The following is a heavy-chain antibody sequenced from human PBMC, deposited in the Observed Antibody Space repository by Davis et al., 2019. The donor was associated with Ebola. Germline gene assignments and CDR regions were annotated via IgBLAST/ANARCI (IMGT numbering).Heavy chain of an antibody. V-gene: IGHV1-18*01. CDR3: AREWGYYGMDV. CDR1: GYSFTSYG. J-gene: IGHJ6*02. CDR2: ISAYNGNT. D-gene: IGHD1-26*01. Sequence: GESLKISCKGSGYSFTSYGISWVRQAPGQGLEWMGWISAYNGNTNYAQKLQGRVTMTTDTSTSTAYMELRSLRSDDTAVYYCAREWGYYGMDVWGQGTTVTVSS.